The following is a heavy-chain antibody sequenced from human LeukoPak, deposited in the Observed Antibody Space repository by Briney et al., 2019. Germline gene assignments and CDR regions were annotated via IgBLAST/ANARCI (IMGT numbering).Heavy chain of an antibody. CDR3: TKGSVLTIFGMAWHAFDI. V-gene: IGHV3-23*01. J-gene: IGHJ3*02. CDR2: ISGSGDST. D-gene: IGHD3-3*01. Sequence: SLRLSCAASGFTFRSFAVSWVRQAPGKGLEWVSVISGSGDSTYYVDSVKGRFTISRDNSKNTLYLQMNSLRAEDTAIYYCTKGSVLTIFGMAWHAFDIWGQGTMVTVSP. CDR1: GFTFRSFA.